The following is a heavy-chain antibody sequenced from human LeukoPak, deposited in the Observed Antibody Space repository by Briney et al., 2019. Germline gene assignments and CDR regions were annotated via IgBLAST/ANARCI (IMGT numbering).Heavy chain of an antibody. CDR3: AKGGHYSPFDY. CDR1: GRTFSTYA. J-gene: IGHJ4*02. D-gene: IGHD5-12*01. CDR2: ISGDGTVT. Sequence: GSLRLSCAVSGRTFSTYAMTWVRQAPGKGLEWVSTISGDGTVTFYADSVKGRFTISRDNSKNTFSLQLNSLRAEDTAVFYCAKGGHYSPFDYWGQGALVTVSS. V-gene: IGHV3-23*01.